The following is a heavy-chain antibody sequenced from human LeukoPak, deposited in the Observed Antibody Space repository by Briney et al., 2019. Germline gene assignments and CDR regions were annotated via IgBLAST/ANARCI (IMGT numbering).Heavy chain of an antibody. Sequence: PGGSLRLSCAASGFTVSSNYMSWVRQAPGKGLEWGSVIYSGGGTYYADSVKGRLTISRDNSKNTVYLQMNSLRAEDTAVYYCARASFWFDYSGYYFDYWGQGTLVTVSS. CDR2: IYSGGGT. J-gene: IGHJ4*02. V-gene: IGHV3-66*01. CDR1: GFTVSSNY. CDR3: ARASFWFDYSGYYFDY. D-gene: IGHD2-15*01.